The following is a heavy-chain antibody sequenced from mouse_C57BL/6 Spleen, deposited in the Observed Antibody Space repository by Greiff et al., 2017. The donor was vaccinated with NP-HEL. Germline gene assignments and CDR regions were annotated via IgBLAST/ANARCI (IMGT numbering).Heavy chain of an antibody. CDR2: INYDGSST. J-gene: IGHJ4*01. Sequence: EVQLVESEGGLVQPGSSMKLSCTASGFTFSDYYMAWVRQVPEKGLEWVANINYDGSSTYYLDSLKSRFIISRDNAKNILYLQMSSLKSEDTATYYCAREYDLYYAMDYWGQGTSVTVSS. CDR1: GFTFSDYY. V-gene: IGHV5-16*01. CDR3: AREYDLYYAMDY. D-gene: IGHD2-3*01.